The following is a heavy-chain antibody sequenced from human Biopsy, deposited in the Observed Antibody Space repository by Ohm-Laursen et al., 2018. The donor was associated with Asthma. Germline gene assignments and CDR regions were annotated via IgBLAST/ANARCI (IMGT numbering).Heavy chain of an antibody. CDR2: MYYGETT. Sequence: PSETLSLTCTVSGASITSSAYYWGWIRQPPGKGLEWIGSMYYGETTYYSPSLKSRVTISVHTSKNHFSLIQSSVTAADTAVYYCARHDHRWDTYADFWGQGTLVTVSS. D-gene: IGHD2-2*01. CDR3: ARHDHRWDTYADF. CDR1: GASITSSAYY. J-gene: IGHJ4*02. V-gene: IGHV4-39*01.